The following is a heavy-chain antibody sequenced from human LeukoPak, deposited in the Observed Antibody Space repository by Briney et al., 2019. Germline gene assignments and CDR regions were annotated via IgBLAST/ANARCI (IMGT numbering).Heavy chain of an antibody. Sequence: GASVKVSCKASGYTLTGYYIHWVRQAPGQGLEWMGWINPNSGVTNYAQKFQGRVTLTRDTPISTAYMEMSRLRSDDTAVYYCARTHMTTVTLGDYWGQGTLVTVSS. CDR3: ARTHMTTVTLGDY. V-gene: IGHV1-2*02. J-gene: IGHJ4*02. CDR2: INPNSGVT. CDR1: GYTLTGYY. D-gene: IGHD4-11*01.